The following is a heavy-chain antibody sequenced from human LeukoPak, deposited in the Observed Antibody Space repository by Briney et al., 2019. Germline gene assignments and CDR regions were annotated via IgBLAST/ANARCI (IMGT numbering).Heavy chain of an antibody. D-gene: IGHD4-23*01. Sequence: GGSLRLSCAASGFTFSSYWMSWVRQAPGKGLEWVANIKQDGSEKHYVDSVKGRFTVSRDNAKNSLYLQMNSLRAEDTAVYYCARSSSTVAPDDAFDIWGQGTMVTVSS. J-gene: IGHJ3*02. CDR1: GFTFSSYW. V-gene: IGHV3-7*01. CDR3: ARSSSTVAPDDAFDI. CDR2: IKQDGSEK.